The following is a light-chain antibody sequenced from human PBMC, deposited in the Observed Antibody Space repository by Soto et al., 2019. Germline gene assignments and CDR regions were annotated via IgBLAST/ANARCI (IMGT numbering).Light chain of an antibody. CDR2: DAS. V-gene: IGKV1-5*01. CDR3: QQYNSEPLT. J-gene: IGKJ1*01. Sequence: DIQMTQSPSALSGSVGDRVTITCRASQNIETWLAWYQQAPGKAPKLLIYDASTLKTGVPSRFSGSGSGTEFTLTILSLQPDDYGTYYCQQYNSEPLTFDQGTKVEI. CDR1: QNIETW.